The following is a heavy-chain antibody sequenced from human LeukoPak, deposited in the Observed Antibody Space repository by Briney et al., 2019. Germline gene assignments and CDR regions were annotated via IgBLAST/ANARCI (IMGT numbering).Heavy chain of an antibody. D-gene: IGHD7-27*01. CDR1: GFTFSSYS. Sequence: GGSLRLSCAASGFTFSSYSMNWVRQAPGKGLEWVAFIRYDGSNKYYADSVKGRFTISRDNSKNTLYLQMNSLRAEDTAVYYCALLTGDRFDYWGQGTLVTVSS. CDR2: IRYDGSNK. J-gene: IGHJ4*02. CDR3: ALLTGDRFDY. V-gene: IGHV3-30*02.